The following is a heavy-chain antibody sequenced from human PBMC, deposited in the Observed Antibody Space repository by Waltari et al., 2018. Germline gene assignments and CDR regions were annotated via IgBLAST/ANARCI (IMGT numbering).Heavy chain of an antibody. Sequence: QVQLVQSGAEVKKPGSSVKVSCKASGGTFSSYAISWVRQAPGQGLEWMERSIPIVGTENYAQKFQGRVTITADKSTSTAYMELSSLRSEDTAVYYCARDRMVIFGVVNSPYYFDYWGQGTLVTVSS. CDR1: GGTFSSYA. CDR2: SIPIVGTE. CDR3: ARDRMVIFGVVNSPYYFDY. J-gene: IGHJ4*02. V-gene: IGHV1-69*08. D-gene: IGHD3-3*01.